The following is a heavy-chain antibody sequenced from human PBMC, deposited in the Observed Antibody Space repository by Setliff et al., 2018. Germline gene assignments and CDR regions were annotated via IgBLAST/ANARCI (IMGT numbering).Heavy chain of an antibody. J-gene: IGHJ3*02. CDR1: GYTFTGYY. Sequence: GASVKVSCKASGYTFTGYYMHWVRQAPGQGLEWMGWINPNSGGTNYAQKFQGWVTMTRDTSISIAYMELSRLRSDDTAVYYCARGRLPESWEGYSYGHTLDAFDIWGQGTMVTVSS. CDR3: ARGRLPESWEGYSYGHTLDAFDI. CDR2: INPNSGGT. V-gene: IGHV1-2*04. D-gene: IGHD5-18*01.